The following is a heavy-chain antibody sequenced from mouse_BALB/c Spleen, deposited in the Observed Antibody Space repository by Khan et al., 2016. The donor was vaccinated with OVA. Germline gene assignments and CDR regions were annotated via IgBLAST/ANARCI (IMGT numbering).Heavy chain of an antibody. Sequence: QIQLVQSGPELKKPGETVKISCKASGYTFTNYGMNWVKQTPGQGLKWMGWINTYTGEPTYVDDFKGRFAFSLETSASTAYLQINNLKNEDTATYFCARHPYVWYVMVYWGQGTSGTVSS. CDR3: ARHPYVWYVMVY. V-gene: IGHV9-3-1*01. J-gene: IGHJ4*01. D-gene: IGHD1-1*01. CDR2: INTYTGEP. CDR1: GYTFTNYG.